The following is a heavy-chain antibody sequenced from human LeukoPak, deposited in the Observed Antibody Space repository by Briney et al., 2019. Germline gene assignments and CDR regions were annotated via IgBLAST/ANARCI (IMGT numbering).Heavy chain of an antibody. D-gene: IGHD5-24*01. CDR3: AKGGWLQFDYYYYYMDV. CDR1: GFTFSSYA. Sequence: GGSLRLSCAASGFTFSSYAMSWVCQAPGKGLEWVSAISGSGGSTYYADSVKGRFTISRDNSKNTLYLQMNSLRAEDTAVYYCAKGGWLQFDYYYYYMDVWGKGTTVTVSS. V-gene: IGHV3-23*01. CDR2: ISGSGGST. J-gene: IGHJ6*03.